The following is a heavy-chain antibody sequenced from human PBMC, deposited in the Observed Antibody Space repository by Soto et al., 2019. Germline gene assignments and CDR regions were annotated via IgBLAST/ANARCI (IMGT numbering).Heavy chain of an antibody. Sequence: EVQLVESGGGLVQPGGSLRLSCAASGFTVSTNSMTWVRQAPGKGLEWVSVMFYGGSTYYAASVKGRFTISRDDSKSTLYLQLNSLRAEDTAVYSCATTGMGLTLYYYYHGMDVWGQGTTVTVSS. D-gene: IGHD1-26*01. J-gene: IGHJ6*02. V-gene: IGHV3-66*01. CDR3: ATTGMGLTLYYYYHGMDV. CDR1: GFTVSTNS. CDR2: MFYGGST.